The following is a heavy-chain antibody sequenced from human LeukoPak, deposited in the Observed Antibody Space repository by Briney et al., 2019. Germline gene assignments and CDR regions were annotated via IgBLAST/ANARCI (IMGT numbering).Heavy chain of an antibody. CDR3: ARNFEVVPAAIGNWFDP. CDR2: IYTSGST. CDR1: GGSISSGSYY. Sequence: PSQTLSLTCTVSGGSISSGSYYWSWIRQPAGKGLEWIGRIYTSGSTNYNPSLKSRVTISVDTSKNQFSLKLSSVTAADTAVYYCARNFEVVPAAIGNWFDPWGQGTLVTVSS. D-gene: IGHD2-2*01. J-gene: IGHJ5*02. V-gene: IGHV4-61*02.